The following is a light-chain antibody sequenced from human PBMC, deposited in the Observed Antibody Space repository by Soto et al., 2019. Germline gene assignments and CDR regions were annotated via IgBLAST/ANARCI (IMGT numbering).Light chain of an antibody. CDR1: QGIGNA. CDR2: GAS. J-gene: IGKJ1*01. Sequence: DRVEISCRASQGIGNALGWYQQKPGKPPKVLIYGASNLQSGVPPRFSGSGSGTDFTLAICSLQAEDAIRDCSMQSVNYRCTLAEGTRLDIK. CDR3: MQSVNYRCT. V-gene: IGKV1-6*01.